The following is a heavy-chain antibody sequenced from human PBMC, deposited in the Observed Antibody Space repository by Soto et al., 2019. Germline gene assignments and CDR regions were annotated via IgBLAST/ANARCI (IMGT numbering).Heavy chain of an antibody. CDR2: IWYDGSNQ. J-gene: IGHJ5*02. CDR3: GRDLLAGYLNGFDP. V-gene: IGHV3-33*01. Sequence: QVQLVESGGGVVQPGRSLRLSCAASGFTFSSYGMHWVRQAPGKGLEWVAVIWYDGSNQYYADSVKGRITNSRDNSKNTLYLGMNSLRAEDTAVYYWGRDLLAGYLNGFDPWGQGTLVTVSS. D-gene: IGHD5-18*01. CDR1: GFTFSSYG.